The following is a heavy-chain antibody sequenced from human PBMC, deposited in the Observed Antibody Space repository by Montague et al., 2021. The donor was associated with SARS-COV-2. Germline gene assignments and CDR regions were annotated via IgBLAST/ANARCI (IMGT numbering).Heavy chain of an antibody. D-gene: IGHD5-18*01. J-gene: IGHJ4*02. V-gene: IGHV4-39*01. CDR3: ARREYSYGWGD. CDR1: GGPISGSSDY. Sequence: SETLSLTCTVTGGPISGSSDYWGWIRQSPGKGPEWIASVDYSGNTYYNPSLKSRLTISVDTSKNQFSLKLNSVTAADTALYYCARREYSYGWGDWGQGTLVTVSS. CDR2: VDYSGNT.